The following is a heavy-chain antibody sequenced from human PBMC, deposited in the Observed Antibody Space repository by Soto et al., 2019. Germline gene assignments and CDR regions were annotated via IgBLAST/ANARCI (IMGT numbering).Heavy chain of an antibody. CDR3: ARHGFYGDYSSNYFDP. D-gene: IGHD4-17*01. CDR1: GYSFTNYW. CDR2: IYPSDPDT. J-gene: IGHJ5*02. V-gene: IGHV5-51*01. Sequence: PGESLKISCKGSGYSFTNYWIAWVRQMPGKGLEYMGIIYPSDPDTRYSPSFQGQVTISADKSISTAYLQWSSLKASDTAIYYCARHGFYGDYSSNYFDPWGQGTLVTVSS.